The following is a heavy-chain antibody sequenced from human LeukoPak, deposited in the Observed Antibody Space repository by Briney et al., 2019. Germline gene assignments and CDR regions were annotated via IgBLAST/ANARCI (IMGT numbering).Heavy chain of an antibody. J-gene: IGHJ4*02. D-gene: IGHD1-26*01. V-gene: IGHV1-8*02. CDR2: MNPNSGNT. CDR3: ARDLSGSGDY. CDR1: GYTFTSYD. Sequence: ASVKVSCKASGYTFTSYDINWVRQATGQGLEWMGWMNPNSGNTGYAQKFQGRVTMTRDTSISTAYMELSRLRSDDTAVYYCARDLSGSGDYWGQGTLVTVSS.